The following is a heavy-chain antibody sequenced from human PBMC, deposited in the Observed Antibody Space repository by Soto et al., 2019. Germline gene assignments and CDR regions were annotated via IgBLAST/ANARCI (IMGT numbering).Heavy chain of an antibody. CDR1: GFTFSSYA. J-gene: IGHJ4*02. V-gene: IGHV3-23*01. CDR2: ISGSGGST. Sequence: EVQLLESGGGLVQPGGSLRLSCAASGFTFSSYAMSWVRQAPGKGLEWVSAISGSGGSTYYADSVKGRFTISRDNSKNTLYLQMNSLRAEDTAVYYCAKESSLWFGELLPYHRDYWGQGTLVTVSS. D-gene: IGHD3-10*01. CDR3: AKESSLWFGELLPYHRDY.